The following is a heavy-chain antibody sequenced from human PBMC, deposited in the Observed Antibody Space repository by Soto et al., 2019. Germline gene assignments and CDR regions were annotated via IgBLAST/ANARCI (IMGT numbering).Heavy chain of an antibody. V-gene: IGHV4-39*01. CDR1: VGSISSSSYY. Sequence: SETLSLTCTVSVGSISSSSYYWGWIRQPPGKGLEWIGSIYYSGSTYYNPSLKSRVTISVDTSKNQFSLKLSSVTAADTAVYYCARQLLYSYGSDWFDPWGQGTLVTVSS. CDR3: ARQLLYSYGSDWFDP. CDR2: IYYSGST. J-gene: IGHJ5*02. D-gene: IGHD5-18*01.